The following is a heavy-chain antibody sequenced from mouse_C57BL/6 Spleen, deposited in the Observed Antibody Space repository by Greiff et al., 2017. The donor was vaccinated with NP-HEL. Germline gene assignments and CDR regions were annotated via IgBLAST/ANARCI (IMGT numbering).Heavy chain of an antibody. V-gene: IGHV1-69*01. CDR3: ALDSSGYNYFDY. J-gene: IGHJ2*01. CDR2: IDPSDSYT. D-gene: IGHD3-2*02. Sequence: VQLQQPGAELVMPGASVKLSCKASGYTFTSYWMHWVKQRPGQGLEWIGEIDPSDSYTNYNQKFKGKSTLTVDKSSSTAYMQLSSLTSEDSAVYYCALDSSGYNYFDYWGQGTTLTVSS. CDR1: GYTFTSYW.